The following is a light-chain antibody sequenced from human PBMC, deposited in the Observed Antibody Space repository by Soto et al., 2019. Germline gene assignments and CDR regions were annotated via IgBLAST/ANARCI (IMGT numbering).Light chain of an antibody. Sequence: DIPMTQSPSTLSASVGDRVTITCRASQSISGSLAWYQQKPGKAPKLLIYEASNLKSGVPSRFSGSGSGTEYTLTISSLQPDDSASYYCQQYNGFWTFGQGTRVEIQ. CDR2: EAS. CDR1: QSISGS. V-gene: IGKV1-5*03. J-gene: IGKJ1*01. CDR3: QQYNGFWT.